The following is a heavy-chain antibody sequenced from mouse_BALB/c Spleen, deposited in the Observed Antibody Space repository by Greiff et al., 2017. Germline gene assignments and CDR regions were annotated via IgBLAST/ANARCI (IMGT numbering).Heavy chain of an antibody. D-gene: IGHD1-2*01. V-gene: IGHV6-6*02. CDR3: TRHVLRLRSFDY. Sequence: EVKLVESGGGLVQPGGSMKLSCVASGFTFSNYWMNWVRQSPEKGLEWVAEIRLKSNNYATHYAESVKGRFTISRDDSKSSVYLQMNNLRAEDTGIYYCTRHVLRLRSFDYWGQGTTLTVSS. J-gene: IGHJ2*01. CDR2: IRLKSNNYAT. CDR1: GFTFSNYW.